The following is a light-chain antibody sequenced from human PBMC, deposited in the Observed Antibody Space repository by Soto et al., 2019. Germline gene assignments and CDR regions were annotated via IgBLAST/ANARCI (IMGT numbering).Light chain of an antibody. J-gene: IGKJ4*01. V-gene: IGKV1-39*01. CDR1: LRISKY. CDR2: GAS. CDR3: QQSHSTPLT. Sequence: DIKLTQSPSSLSASVGDRVTITCRASLRISKYLNWYQQKPGKAPKLLIYGASTLQSGVPSRFSGSGSGTDFTLTITNLQPEDFATYFCQQSHSTPLTFGEGTKLEI.